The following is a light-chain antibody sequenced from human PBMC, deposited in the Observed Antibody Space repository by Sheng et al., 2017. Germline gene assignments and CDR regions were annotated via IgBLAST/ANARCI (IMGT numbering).Light chain of an antibody. CDR3: QQRSGWPPSIT. CDR2: ESS. J-gene: IGKJ5*01. Sequence: EVVMTQSPATLSVSPGERATLSCRASQSVADYLAWYQQRPGQAPRLLIYESSNRAAGIPGRFSGSGSGTDFTLTISSLEPEDFAIYYCQQRSGWPPSITFGQGTRLEIK. V-gene: IGKV3-11*01. CDR1: QSVADY.